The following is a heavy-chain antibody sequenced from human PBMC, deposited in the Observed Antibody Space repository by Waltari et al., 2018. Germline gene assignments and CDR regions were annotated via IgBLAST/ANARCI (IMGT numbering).Heavy chain of an antibody. J-gene: IGHJ5*02. CDR2: ISSSSSYI. Sequence: EVQLVESGGGLVKPGGSLRLSCAASGFTFSSYSMNWVRQAPGKGLEWGSSISSSSSYIYYADSVKGRFTISRDNAKNSLYLQMNSLRAEDTAVYYCARDPDYEISAGWFDPWGQGTLVTVSS. CDR3: ARDPDYEISAGWFDP. V-gene: IGHV3-21*01. D-gene: IGHD3-22*01. CDR1: GFTFSSYS.